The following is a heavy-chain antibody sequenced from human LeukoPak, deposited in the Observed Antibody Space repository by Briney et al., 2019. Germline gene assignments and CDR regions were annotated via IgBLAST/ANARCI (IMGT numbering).Heavy chain of an antibody. CDR1: EFTFNNYT. J-gene: IGHJ3*02. CDR3: YRYYYDSHDAFDI. CDR2: IKSKTDGGTT. V-gene: IGHV3-15*07. D-gene: IGHD3-22*01. Sequence: GGSLRLSCAPSEFTFNNYTLNWVRQVPGKGLEWVGRIKSKTDGGTTDYAAPVKGRFTISRDDSKNTLYLQMNSLKTEDTAVYYCYRYYYDSHDAFDIWGQGTMVTVSS.